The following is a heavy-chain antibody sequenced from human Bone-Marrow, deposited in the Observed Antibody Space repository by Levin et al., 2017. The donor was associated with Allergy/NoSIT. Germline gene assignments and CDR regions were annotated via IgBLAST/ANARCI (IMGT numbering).Heavy chain of an antibody. CDR1: GFTFDDYA. Sequence: GGSLRLSCAASGFTFDDYAMHWVRQTPGKGLEWVSGISWNSDTFGYADSVEGRFTISRDNAKTSLYLQMNSLTAEDTALYYCVKASSDTVVEAIFDSWGQGTLVTVSS. CDR2: ISWNSDTF. V-gene: IGHV3-9*01. J-gene: IGHJ4*02. CDR3: VKASSDTVVEAIFDS. D-gene: IGHD4-23*01.